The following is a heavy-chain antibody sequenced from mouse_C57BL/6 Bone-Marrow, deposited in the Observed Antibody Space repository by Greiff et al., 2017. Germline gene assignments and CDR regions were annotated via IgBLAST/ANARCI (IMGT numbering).Heavy chain of an antibody. CDR1: GYTFTSYW. D-gene: IGHD1-1*01. J-gene: IGHJ2*01. CDR2: IYPGNSDT. CDR3: TRITTVVATDYFDY. Sequence: EVQLVESGTVLARPGASVKMSCKTSGYTFTSYWMHWVKQRPGQGLEWIGAIYPGNSDTSYNQKFKGKAKLTAVTSASTAYMELSSMTNEDSAVYYCTRITTVVATDYFDYWGQGTTLTVSS. V-gene: IGHV1-5*01.